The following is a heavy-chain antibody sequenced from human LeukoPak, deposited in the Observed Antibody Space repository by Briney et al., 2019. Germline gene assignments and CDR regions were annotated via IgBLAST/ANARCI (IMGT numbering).Heavy chain of an antibody. D-gene: IGHD5-24*01. Sequence: SGPTLVKPTQTLTLTCTFSGFSIRTSGVGVGWIRQPPGKALEWLAPIYWVDNKRYSPSLKSRLTITKDTPKNQVVLTMTNMDPVDTATYYCAYRSLQSFDYWGQGTLVTVSS. J-gene: IGHJ4*02. CDR3: AYRSLQSFDY. CDR2: IYWVDNK. CDR1: GFSIRTSGVG. V-gene: IGHV2-5*02.